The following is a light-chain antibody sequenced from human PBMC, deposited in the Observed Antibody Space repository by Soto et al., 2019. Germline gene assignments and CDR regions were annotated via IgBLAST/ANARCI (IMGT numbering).Light chain of an antibody. CDR1: QRISSSY. CDR2: AAS. CDR3: QQYGSSRWT. V-gene: IGKV3-20*01. Sequence: EVVLTQSPGTLSLSPGERTTLSCRASQRISSSYLAWYQQKPGQAPRLLIYAASSGATGIPDRFSGSGSGTDFTLTISRLESEDLAVYYCQQYGSSRWTFGQGTKVDIK. J-gene: IGKJ1*01.